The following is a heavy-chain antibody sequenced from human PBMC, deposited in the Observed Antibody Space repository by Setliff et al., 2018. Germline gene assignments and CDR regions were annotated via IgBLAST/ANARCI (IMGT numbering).Heavy chain of an antibody. D-gene: IGHD3-3*01. CDR2: VSGSGDNA. CDR1: GITFTSYA. Sequence: PGGSLRLSCVASGITFTSYAMSWVRRAPGKGLEWVSTVSGSGDNAYYTDSVKGRFTTSRDNSKNTLSLQMSSLRAEDTAIYFCAGQGPIFGTGLIPGFDQWGQGTMVTVSS. J-gene: IGHJ4*02. V-gene: IGHV3-23*01. CDR3: AGQGPIFGTGLIPGFDQ.